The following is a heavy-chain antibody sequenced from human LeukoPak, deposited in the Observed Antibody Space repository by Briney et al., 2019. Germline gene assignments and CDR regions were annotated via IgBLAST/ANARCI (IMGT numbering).Heavy chain of an antibody. CDR2: ISGSGVST. J-gene: IGHJ4*02. CDR1: GFIFSSYA. Sequence: PGGSLRLSCAASGFIFSSYAMSWVRQAPGKGLEWVSVISGSGVSTYYADSVKGRFTISRDNSKNTLYLQMNSLRAEDTAVYYCAKDALYYYGSGSYVDYWGQGTLVTVSS. V-gene: IGHV3-23*01. CDR3: AKDALYYYGSGSYVDY. D-gene: IGHD3-10*01.